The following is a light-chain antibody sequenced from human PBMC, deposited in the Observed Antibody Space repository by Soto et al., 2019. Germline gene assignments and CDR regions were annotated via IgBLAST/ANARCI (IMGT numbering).Light chain of an antibody. V-gene: IGLV1-40*01. CDR1: SSNIGAGYD. J-gene: IGLJ1*01. CDR2: GNT. Sequence: QPVLTQSPSVSGAPGQRVTISCTGSSSNIGAGYDVHWYQQLPGTAPKLLIYGNTNRPSGVPDRFSASKSGTSASLAITGLQAEDEADYYCQSYDSSLSRVFGTGTKVTVL. CDR3: QSYDSSLSRV.